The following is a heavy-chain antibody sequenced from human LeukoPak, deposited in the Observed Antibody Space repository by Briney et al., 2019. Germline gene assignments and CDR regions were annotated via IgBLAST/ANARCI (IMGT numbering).Heavy chain of an antibody. J-gene: IGHJ2*01. CDR2: IYNSGSS. CDR3: AGHGPRSGYDSRGHYFAYFDL. D-gene: IGHD3-22*01. CDR1: GGSISTYY. V-gene: IGHV4-59*08. Sequence: SETLSLTCTVSGGSISTYYWSWIRQPQGKGLESIGYIYNSGSSNYNHSLKSRVGTSVDTSRNQFSLKLNSVTAADTAVYYCAGHGPRSGYDSRGHYFAYFDLWGRGTLATVSS.